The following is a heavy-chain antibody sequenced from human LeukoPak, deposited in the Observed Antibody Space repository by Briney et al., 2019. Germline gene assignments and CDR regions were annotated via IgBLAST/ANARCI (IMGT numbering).Heavy chain of an antibody. CDR2: ISWNSGSI. CDR1: GFTFDDYA. D-gene: IGHD1-26*01. V-gene: IGHV3-9*01. J-gene: IGHJ4*02. CDR3: AKGPAGWELLNYFDY. Sequence: PGGSLRLSCAASGFTFDDYAMHWVRQAPGKGLEWVSGISWNSGSIGYADSVKGRFIISRDNAKNSLYLQMNSLRAEDTALYYCAKGPAGWELLNYFDYWGQGTLVTVSS.